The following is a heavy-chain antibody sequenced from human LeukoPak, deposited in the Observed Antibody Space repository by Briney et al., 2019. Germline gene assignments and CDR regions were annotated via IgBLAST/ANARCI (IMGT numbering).Heavy chain of an antibody. CDR1: GGSISSSSYY. V-gene: IGHV4-39*01. D-gene: IGHD4-17*01. CDR3: ARHPYGDFDY. J-gene: IGHJ4*02. Sequence: PSETLSLTCTVSGGSISSSSYYWGWLRQPPGKGLEWIGSIYYSGSTYYNPSLKSRVTISVDTSKNQFSLKLSSVTAADTAVYYCARHPYGDFDYWGQGTLVTVSS. CDR2: IYYSGST.